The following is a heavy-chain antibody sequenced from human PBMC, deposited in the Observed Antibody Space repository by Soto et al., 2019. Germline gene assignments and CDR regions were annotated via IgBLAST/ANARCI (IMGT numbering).Heavy chain of an antibody. CDR3: AKGGSGYDSWWGYFDY. CDR1: GFTFSSYA. J-gene: IGHJ4*02. Sequence: EVQLLESGGGLVQPGGSLRLSCAASGFTFSSYAMSWVRQAPGKGLEWVSAISGSGGSTYYADSVKGRFTISRDNSKNTLYLQMNSLRAEDTAVYYCAKGGSGYDSWWGYFDYWGQGTLVTVSS. CDR2: ISGSGGST. D-gene: IGHD5-12*01. V-gene: IGHV3-23*01.